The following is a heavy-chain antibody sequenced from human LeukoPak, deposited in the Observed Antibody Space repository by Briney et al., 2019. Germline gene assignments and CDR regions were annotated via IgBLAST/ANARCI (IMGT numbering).Heavy chain of an antibody. Sequence: PGRSLRLSCAASGFTFSKYGMHWVRQAPGKGLGWVAVIWYDGSNKYYADSVKGRFTISRDTTKNTLYLQMNSLRVEDTAVYYCARSLERDYHGSGTYYMNNWFDPWGQGTLVTVPS. CDR1: GFTFSKYG. J-gene: IGHJ5*02. V-gene: IGHV3-33*01. D-gene: IGHD3-10*01. CDR2: IWYDGSNK. CDR3: ARSLERDYHGSGTYYMNNWFDP.